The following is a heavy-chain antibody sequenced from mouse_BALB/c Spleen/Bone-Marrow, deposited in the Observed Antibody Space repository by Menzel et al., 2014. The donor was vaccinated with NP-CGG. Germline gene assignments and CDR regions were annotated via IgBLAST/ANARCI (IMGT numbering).Heavy chain of an antibody. J-gene: IGHJ3*01. V-gene: IGHV1-7*01. CDR2: INPSTGYT. Sequence: QVQLQQSGAELAKPGASVKMSCKASGYTFTSYWMHWVKQRPGQGLEWIGYINPSTGYTEYNQKFKDKATSTADKSSSTAYMQLSSLTSEDSAVYYCAREGYDPWFAYWGQGTLVTVSA. D-gene: IGHD2-14*01. CDR3: AREGYDPWFAY. CDR1: GYTFTSYW.